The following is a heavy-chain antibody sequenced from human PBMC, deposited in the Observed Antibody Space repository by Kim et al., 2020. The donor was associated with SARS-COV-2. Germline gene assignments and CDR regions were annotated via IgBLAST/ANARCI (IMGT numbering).Heavy chain of an antibody. D-gene: IGHD1-20*01. CDR3: ARDLGITGGDEYFQH. CDR1: GFTFSSYG. Sequence: GGSLRLSCAASGFTFSSYGMHWVRQAPGKGLEWVAVIWYDGSNKYYADSVKGRFTISRDNSKNTLYLQMNSLRAEDTAVYYCARDLGITGGDEYFQHWGQGTLVTVSS. V-gene: IGHV3-33*01. J-gene: IGHJ1*01. CDR2: IWYDGSNK.